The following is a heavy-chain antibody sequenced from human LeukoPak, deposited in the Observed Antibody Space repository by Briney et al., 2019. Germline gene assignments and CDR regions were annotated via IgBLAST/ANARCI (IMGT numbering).Heavy chain of an antibody. J-gene: IGHJ4*02. CDR3: ARAGGSVGWYGTIDS. D-gene: IGHD6-19*01. Sequence: SETLSLTCTVSGGSISSGSYYWSWIRQPAGKGLEWIGHIYTSGSTSYNPSLQSRVTISVGTSNHEFSLKLTSVTAADTAVYYCARAGGSVGWYGTIDSWGQGTLVTLCS. CDR2: IYTSGST. CDR1: GGSISSGSYY. V-gene: IGHV4-61*09.